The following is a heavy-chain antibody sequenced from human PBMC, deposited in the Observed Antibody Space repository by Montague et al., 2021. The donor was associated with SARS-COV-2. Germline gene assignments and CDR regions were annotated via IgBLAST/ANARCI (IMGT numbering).Heavy chain of an antibody. D-gene: IGHD3-3*01. J-gene: IGHJ6*02. CDR2: IHTSGST. CDR1: GGSISSYY. Sequence: SETLSLTCTVSGGSISSYYWSWIQQSAGKGLEWIGRIHTSGSTDYNPSLNSRVTKSVDTSKNQFSLKLSSVTAADTAVYYCASGKYYDFWGGYYSHDYVSGMDVWGQGTTVTVSS. CDR3: ASGKYYDFWGGYYSHDYVSGMDV. V-gene: IGHV4-4*07.